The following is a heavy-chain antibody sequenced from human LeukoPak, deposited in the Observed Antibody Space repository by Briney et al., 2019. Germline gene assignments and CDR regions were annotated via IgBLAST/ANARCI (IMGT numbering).Heavy chain of an antibody. Sequence: GGSLRLSCAASGFTFSSYGMHWVRQAPGKGLEWVAFIRYDGSNKYYADSVKGRFTISRDNSKNTLYLQMNSLRAEDTAVYYCAKAGPRYDSSGYYLVDYWGQGTLVTVSS. D-gene: IGHD3-22*01. CDR3: AKAGPRYDSSGYYLVDY. CDR2: IRYDGSNK. CDR1: GFTFSSYG. V-gene: IGHV3-30*02. J-gene: IGHJ4*02.